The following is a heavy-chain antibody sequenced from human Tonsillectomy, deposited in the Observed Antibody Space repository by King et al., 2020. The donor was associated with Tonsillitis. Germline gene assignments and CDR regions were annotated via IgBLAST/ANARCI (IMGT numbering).Heavy chain of an antibody. CDR1: GGSISSYY. CDR2: IYYSGST. J-gene: IGHJ5*02. CDR3: ARAGIMVRGVIISYNWFDP. V-gene: IGHV4-59*01. Sequence: MQLQESGPGLVKPSETLSLTCTVSGGSISSYYWSWIRQPPGKGLEWIGYIYYSGSTNYNPSLKRRVTISVDTSKNQFSLKLSSVTAADTAVYYCARAGIMVRGVIISYNWFDPWGQGTLVTVSS. D-gene: IGHD3-10*01.